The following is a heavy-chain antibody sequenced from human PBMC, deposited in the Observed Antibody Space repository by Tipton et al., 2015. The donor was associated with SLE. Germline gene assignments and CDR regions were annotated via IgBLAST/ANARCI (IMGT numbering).Heavy chain of an antibody. CDR3: ARGPLGYCSGGSCYRLGMDV. V-gene: IGHV1-69*05. J-gene: IGHJ6*02. Sequence: QSGAEVKKPGSSVKVSCKASGGTFSSYTISWVRQAPGQGLEWMGGIIPIFGTANYAQKFQGRVTITTDESTSTAYMELSSLRSEDTAMYYCARGPLGYCSGGSCYRLGMDVWGQGTTVTVSS. D-gene: IGHD2-15*01. CDR2: IIPIFGTA. CDR1: GGTFSSYT.